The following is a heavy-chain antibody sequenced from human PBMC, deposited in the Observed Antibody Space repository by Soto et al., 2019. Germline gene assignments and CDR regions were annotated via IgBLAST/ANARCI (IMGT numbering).Heavy chain of an antibody. J-gene: IGHJ6*02. CDR2: INTKNGGT. D-gene: IGHD6-6*01. CDR1: GYPFTAYY. CDR3: ASSVTVRPGRGDYYALDV. V-gene: IGHV1-2*06. Sequence: GASVKVSCKASGYPFTAYYIHWLRQSPGQGLEWVGRINTKNGGTNYAQKFQGRVTMTRDPSINTAFMDLTSLGSDDTAVFYCASSVTVRPGRGDYYALDVWGQGTTVTVSS.